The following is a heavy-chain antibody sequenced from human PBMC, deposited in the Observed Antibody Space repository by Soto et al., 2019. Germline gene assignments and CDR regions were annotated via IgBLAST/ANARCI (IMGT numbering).Heavy chain of an antibody. D-gene: IGHD5-12*01. V-gene: IGHV3-23*01. J-gene: IGHJ4*02. CDR1: GFTFSSYA. Sequence: GGSLRLSCAASGFTFSSYAMSWVRQAPGKGLEWVSAISGSGGSTYYADSVKGRFTISRDNSKNTLYLQMNSLRAEDTAVYYCAKGNRKLVVDIVATVDYWGQGTLVTVSS. CDR3: AKGNRKLVVDIVATVDY. CDR2: ISGSGGST.